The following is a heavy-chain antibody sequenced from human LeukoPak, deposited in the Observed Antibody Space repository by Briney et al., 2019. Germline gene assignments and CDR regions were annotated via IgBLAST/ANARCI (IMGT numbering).Heavy chain of an antibody. D-gene: IGHD3-10*01. Sequence: PGGSLRLSCAASGFTFSDYYMSWIRQAPGKGLEWVSYISSSGSTIYYADSVKGRFTISRDNAKNSLYLQMNSLRAEDTAVYYCARPFRPSGDFWFGGLDYWGQGTLVTVSS. CDR3: ARPFRPSGDFWFGGLDY. CDR1: GFTFSDYY. J-gene: IGHJ4*02. CDR2: ISSSGSTI. V-gene: IGHV3-11*01.